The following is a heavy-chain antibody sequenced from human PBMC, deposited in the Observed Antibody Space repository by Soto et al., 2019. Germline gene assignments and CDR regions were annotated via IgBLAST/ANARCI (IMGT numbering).Heavy chain of an antibody. J-gene: IGHJ6*03. D-gene: IGHD3-9*01. V-gene: IGHV1-2*04. CDR3: AREVIDYDILTGYRYYYMDV. CDR2: INPNSGGT. CDR1: GYTFTGYY. Sequence: ASVKVSCKASGYTFTGYYMHWVRQAPGQGLEWMGWINPNSGGTNYAQKFQGWVTMTRDTSISTAYMELSRLRSDDTAAYYCAREVIDYDILTGYRYYYMDVWGKGTTVTVSS.